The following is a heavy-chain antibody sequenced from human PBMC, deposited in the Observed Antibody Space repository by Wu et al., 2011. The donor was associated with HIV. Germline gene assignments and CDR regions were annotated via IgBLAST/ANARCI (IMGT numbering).Heavy chain of an antibody. J-gene: IGHJ4*02. CDR3: ARVPPWGYDFWSGYSPDY. D-gene: IGHD3-3*01. CDR2: ISAYNGDT. Sequence: QVQLVQSGAEVKKPGASVKVSCKASGYTFTSYGISWVRQAPGQGLEWMGWISAYNGDTNYAQKLQGRVTMTTDTSTSTAYMELRSLRSDDTAVYYCARVPPWGYDFWSGYSPDYWGQGTLVTVSS. V-gene: IGHV1-18*01. CDR1: GYTFTSYG.